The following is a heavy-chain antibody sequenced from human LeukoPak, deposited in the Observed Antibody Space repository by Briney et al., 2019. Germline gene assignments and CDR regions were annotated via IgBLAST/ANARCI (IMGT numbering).Heavy chain of an antibody. CDR3: ASVAKAVAGTLDY. J-gene: IGHJ4*02. CDR1: GFTFSSYS. CDR2: ISSSSSYI. V-gene: IGHV3-21*01. D-gene: IGHD6-19*01. Sequence: PGGCLRLSCAASGFTFSSYSMNWVRQAPGKGLEWVSSISSSSSYIYYADSVKGRFTISRDNAKNSLYLQMNSLRAEDTAVYYCASVAKAVAGTLDYWGQGTLVTVSS.